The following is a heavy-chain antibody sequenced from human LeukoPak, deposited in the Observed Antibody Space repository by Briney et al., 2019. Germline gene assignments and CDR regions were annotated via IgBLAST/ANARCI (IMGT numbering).Heavy chain of an antibody. Sequence: PGGSLRLSCTVSGFTVSSNSMSWVRQAPGKGLEWVSFIYSDSTHYSDSVKGRFTISRDNSKNTLYLQMNSLIPEDTAVYYCARQYISGQWYFDYWGQGTLVTVSS. CDR1: GFTVSSNS. D-gene: IGHD5-18*01. CDR2: IYSDST. V-gene: IGHV3-66*03. CDR3: ARQYISGQWYFDY. J-gene: IGHJ4*02.